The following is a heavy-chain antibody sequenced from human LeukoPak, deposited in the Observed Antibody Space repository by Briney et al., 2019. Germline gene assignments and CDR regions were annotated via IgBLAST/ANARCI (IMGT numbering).Heavy chain of an antibody. CDR3: ARSSHPPPPDYYDSSGYRGYFDY. CDR2: INWNGGST. CDR1: GFTFDDYG. J-gene: IGHJ4*02. V-gene: IGHV3-20*04. D-gene: IGHD3-22*01. Sequence: PGGSLRPSCAASGFTFDDYGMSWVRQAPGKGLEWVSGINWNGGSTGYADSVKGRFTTSRDNAKNSLYLQMNSLRAEDTALYYCARSSHPPPPDYYDSSGYRGYFDYWGQGTLVTVSS.